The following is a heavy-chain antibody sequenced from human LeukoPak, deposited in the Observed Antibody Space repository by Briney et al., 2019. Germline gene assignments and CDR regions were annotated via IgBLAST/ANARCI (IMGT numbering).Heavy chain of an antibody. D-gene: IGHD5-18*01. CDR3: ARVTKDTAMGLPFDY. J-gene: IGHJ4*02. CDR2: INHSGTT. CDR1: GGSFSGYS. Sequence: SETLSLTCAVYGGSFSGYSWTWIRQPPGKGLEWIGEINHSGTTDYNPSLQSRVTISVDTSKNQFSLKLSSVTAADTAVYYCARVTKDTAMGLPFDYWGQGTLVTVSS. V-gene: IGHV4-34*01.